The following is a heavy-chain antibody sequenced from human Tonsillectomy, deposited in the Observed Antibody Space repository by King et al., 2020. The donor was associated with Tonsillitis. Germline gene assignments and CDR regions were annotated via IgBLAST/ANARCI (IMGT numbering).Heavy chain of an antibody. D-gene: IGHD6-19*01. CDR2: INPNSGGT. CDR3: ARCSSGWYNWFDP. V-gene: IGHV1-2*02. J-gene: IGHJ5*02. Sequence: VQLVESGAEVKKPGASVKVSCKASGYTFTGYYMHWVRQAPGQGLEWMGWINPNSGGTNYAQKFQGRVTMTRDTPITTAYMELSSLRSDDTAVYYCARCSSGWYNWFDPWGQGTLVTVSS. CDR1: GYTFTGYY.